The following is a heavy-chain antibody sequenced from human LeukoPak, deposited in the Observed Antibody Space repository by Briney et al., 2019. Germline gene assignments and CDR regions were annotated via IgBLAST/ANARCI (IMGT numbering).Heavy chain of an antibody. J-gene: IGHJ6*02. CDR1: GGSISSSNW. Sequence: SETLSLTCAVSGGSISSSNWWSWVRQPPGKGLEWIGEIHHSGSTNYNPSLKSRVTISVDKSKNQFSLKLSSVTAADTAVYYCARVAVEDYYYYGMDVWGQGTTVTVSS. D-gene: IGHD6-19*01. CDR3: ARVAVEDYYYYGMDV. CDR2: IHHSGST. V-gene: IGHV4-4*02.